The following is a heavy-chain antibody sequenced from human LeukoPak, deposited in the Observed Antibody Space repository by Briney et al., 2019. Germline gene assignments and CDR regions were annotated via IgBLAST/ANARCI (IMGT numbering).Heavy chain of an antibody. CDR3: AREGSNKGLFDI. Sequence: SETLSLTCTVSGDSVRNSNYYWGWIRQPPGKGLEWIGSIYYSESTFYNPSLKSRVTISIDTSKNQFSLKLSSVTAADTAVYYCAREGSNKGLFDIWGQGTMVTVSS. CDR1: GDSVRNSNYY. D-gene: IGHD1/OR15-1a*01. V-gene: IGHV4-39*02. J-gene: IGHJ3*02. CDR2: IYYSEST.